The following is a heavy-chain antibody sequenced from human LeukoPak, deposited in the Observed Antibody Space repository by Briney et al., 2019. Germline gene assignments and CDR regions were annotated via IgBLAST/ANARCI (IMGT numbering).Heavy chain of an antibody. Sequence: PGGSLRLSCAASGFTFSSYGMSWVRQAPGKGLEWVAVISYDGSNKYYADSVKGRFTISRDNSKNTLYLQMNSLRAEDTAVYYCAKGGGYEAQYYYYYLDVWGKGTTVTISS. D-gene: IGHD5-12*01. J-gene: IGHJ6*03. CDR1: GFTFSSYG. CDR2: ISYDGSNK. CDR3: AKGGGYEAQYYYYYLDV. V-gene: IGHV3-30*18.